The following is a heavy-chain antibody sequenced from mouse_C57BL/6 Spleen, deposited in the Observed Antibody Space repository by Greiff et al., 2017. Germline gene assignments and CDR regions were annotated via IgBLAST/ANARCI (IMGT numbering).Heavy chain of an antibody. D-gene: IGHD1-1*01. CDR1: GYTFTSYW. Sequence: QQSCKASGYTFTSYWMHWVKQRPIQGLEWIGNIDPSDSETHYNQKFKDKATLTVDKSSSTAYMQLSSLTSEDSAVYYCARDYYGSSYAMDYWGQGTSVTVSS. V-gene: IGHV1-52*01. CDR3: ARDYYGSSYAMDY. CDR2: IDPSDSET. J-gene: IGHJ4*01.